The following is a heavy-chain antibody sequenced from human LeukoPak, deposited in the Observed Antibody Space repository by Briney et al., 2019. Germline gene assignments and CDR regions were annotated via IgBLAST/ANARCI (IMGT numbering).Heavy chain of an antibody. V-gene: IGHV4-34*01. D-gene: IGHD5-18*01. CDR1: GESFSGYF. CDR2: SNHFGST. Sequence: SETLSLTCAVSGESFSGYFWTWSRQPPGKGLEWIGESNHFGSTDYNPSLKSRVTISVDTSKKQFSLNVRSVTDADTAVYFCARGRLQLWSFPLPYNHYAIDVWGQGTTVTVSS. J-gene: IGHJ6*02. CDR3: ARGRLQLWSFPLPYNHYAIDV.